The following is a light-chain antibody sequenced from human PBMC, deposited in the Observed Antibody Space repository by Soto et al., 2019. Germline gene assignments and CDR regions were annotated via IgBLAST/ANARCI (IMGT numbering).Light chain of an antibody. V-gene: IGLV2-11*01. CDR3: CSYADTYTWV. J-gene: IGLJ3*02. CDR1: SSDVGGYNF. Sequence: QSVLTQPRSVSGSPGQSVTISCTGTSSDVGGYNFVSWYQQHPGKAPKLMIYDVSKRPSGVPDRFSGSKSGNTASLSISGLQAEDEADYYCCSYADTYTWVFGGVTKLTVL. CDR2: DVS.